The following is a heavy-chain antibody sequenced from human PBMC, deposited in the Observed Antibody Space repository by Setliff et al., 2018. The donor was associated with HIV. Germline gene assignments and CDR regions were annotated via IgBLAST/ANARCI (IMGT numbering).Heavy chain of an antibody. D-gene: IGHD4-17*01. J-gene: IGHJ3*01. CDR2: IYCTGSS. CDR3: ARVQMAYAAFDV. V-gene: IGHV4-59*01. Sequence: SETLSLTCTVSGGSISTYYWSWIRQPPGKGLEWIGSIYCTGSSDNNPSLKSRVTCSVDTSKHQFSLKLSSVTASDTAVYYCARVQMAYAAFDVWGQGTMVPV. CDR1: GGSISTYY.